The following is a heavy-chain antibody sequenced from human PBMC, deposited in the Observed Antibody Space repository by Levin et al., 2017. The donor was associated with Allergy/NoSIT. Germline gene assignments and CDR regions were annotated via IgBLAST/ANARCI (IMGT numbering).Heavy chain of an antibody. CDR2: ISYDGSNK. CDR3: ARVGGSSSWYGAFDI. J-gene: IGHJ3*02. CDR1: GFTFSSYA. D-gene: IGHD6-13*01. V-gene: IGHV3-30-3*01. Sequence: GGSLRLSCAASGFTFSSYAMHWVRQAPGKGLEWVAVISYDGSNKYYADSVKGRFTISRDNSKNTLYLQMNSLRAEDTAVYYCARVGGSSSWYGAFDIWGQGTMVTVSS.